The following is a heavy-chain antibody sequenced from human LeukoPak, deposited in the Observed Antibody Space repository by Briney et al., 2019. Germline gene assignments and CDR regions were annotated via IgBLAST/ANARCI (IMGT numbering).Heavy chain of an antibody. CDR1: GGSISSYY. V-gene: IGHV4-59*08. Sequence: PSETLSLTCTVSGGSISSYYWTWIRQPPGKGLEWIGDIYYSGTTNYNPSLKSRVTLSLDTSKNQFSLRLSAVTAADTAVYYCARRIAVPGSYYFDYWGQGTLVTVSS. D-gene: IGHD6-13*01. CDR3: ARRIAVPGSYYFDY. CDR2: IYYSGTT. J-gene: IGHJ4*02.